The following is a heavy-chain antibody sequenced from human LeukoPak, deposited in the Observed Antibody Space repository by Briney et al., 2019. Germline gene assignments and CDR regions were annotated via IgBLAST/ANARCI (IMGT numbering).Heavy chain of an antibody. CDR1: GGSISSSSYY. V-gene: IGHV4-39*07. D-gene: IGHD4-17*01. CDR3: ARDRMTTVNMFDP. J-gene: IGHJ5*02. CDR2: IYYSGST. Sequence: SETLSLTCTVSGGSISSSSYYWGWIRQPPGKGLEWIGSIYYSGSTYYNPSPKSRVTISVDTSKNQFSLKLSSVTAADTAVYYCARDRMTTVNMFDPWGQGTLVTVSS.